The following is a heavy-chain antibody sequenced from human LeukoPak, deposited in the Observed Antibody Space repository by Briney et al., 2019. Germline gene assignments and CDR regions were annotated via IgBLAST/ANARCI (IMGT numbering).Heavy chain of an antibody. J-gene: IGHJ3*02. Sequence: PGGSLRLSCAASGFTFSIYYMSWIRQAPGKGLEWVSYISSSSTIYYADSVKGRFTISRDNAKNSLYLQMNSLRAEDTAVYYCAKEKGTWAPIVFDIWGQGSMVTVSS. CDR1: GFTFSIYY. CDR2: ISSSSTI. V-gene: IGHV3-11*04. CDR3: AKEKGTWAPIVFDI. D-gene: IGHD2-15*01.